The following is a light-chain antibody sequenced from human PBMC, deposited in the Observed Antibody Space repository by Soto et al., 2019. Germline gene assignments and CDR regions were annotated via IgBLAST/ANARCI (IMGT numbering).Light chain of an antibody. CDR2: EVS. V-gene: IGLV2-14*01. J-gene: IGLJ3*02. CDR1: SSDVGGYNY. Sequence: QSALTQPASVSGSPGQSITISCTGTSSDVGGYNYVSWFQQHPGKAPKLMIYEVSNRPSGVSNRFSGSKSGNTASLTISGLQAEDEADYYCISYTTSTLRVFGGGTKLTVL. CDR3: ISYTTSTLRV.